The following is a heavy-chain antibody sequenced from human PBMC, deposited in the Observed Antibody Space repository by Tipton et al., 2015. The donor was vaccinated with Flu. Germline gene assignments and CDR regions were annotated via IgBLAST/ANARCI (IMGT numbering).Heavy chain of an antibody. V-gene: IGHV3-33*06. Sequence: SLRLSCAASGFTFSSYGMHWVRQAPGKGLEWVAVIWYDGSNKYYADSVKGRFTISRDNSKNTLYLQMNSLRAEDTAVYYCAKDWVGGAAAVEAWGQGTLVTVFS. D-gene: IGHD6-13*01. CDR1: GFTFSSYG. CDR3: AKDWVGGAAAVEA. CDR2: IWYDGSNK. J-gene: IGHJ5*02.